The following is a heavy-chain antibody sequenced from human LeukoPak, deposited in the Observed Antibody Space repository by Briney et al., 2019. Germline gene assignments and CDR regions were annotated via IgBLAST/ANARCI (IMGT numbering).Heavy chain of an antibody. CDR2: IDWDDDK. CDR1: GFSLSTSGMC. CDR3: ARITTVTTAFDY. V-gene: IGHV2-70*11. J-gene: IGHJ4*02. Sequence: ESGPALVRPTQTLTLTCTFSGFSLSTSGMCVSWIRQPPGKALEWLARIDWDDDKYYSTSLKTRLTISKDTSKNQVVLTMTNMDPVDTATYYCARITTVTTAFDYWGQGTLVTVSS. D-gene: IGHD4-17*01.